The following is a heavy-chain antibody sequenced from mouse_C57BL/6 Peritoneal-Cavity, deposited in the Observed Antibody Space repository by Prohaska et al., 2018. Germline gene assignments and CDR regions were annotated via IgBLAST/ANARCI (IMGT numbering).Heavy chain of an antibody. J-gene: IGHJ3*01. CDR3: TGPAAWFAY. Sequence: EVKLEESGGGLVQPGGSMKLSCVASGFTFSNYWMNWVRQSPEKGLEWVAQIRLKSDNYATHYAESVKGRFTNSRDDSKSSVYLQMNNLRAEDTGIYYCTGPAAWFAYWGQGTLVIVSA. V-gene: IGHV6-3*01. CDR1: GFTFSNYW. CDR2: IRLKSDNYAT.